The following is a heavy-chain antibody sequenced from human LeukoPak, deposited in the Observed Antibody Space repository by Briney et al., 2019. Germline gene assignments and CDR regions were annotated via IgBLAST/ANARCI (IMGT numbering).Heavy chain of an antibody. CDR3: ARDHVIDYDFWSGYPTAPTYYYYMDV. CDR1: GGTFRSYA. D-gene: IGHD3-3*01. V-gene: IGHV1-69*05. Sequence: GASVQVSCKASGGTFRSYAISWVRQAPGQGLEWMGGIIPIFGTANYAQKFQGRVTITTDESTSTAYMELSSLRSEDTAVYYCARDHVIDYDFWSGYPTAPTYYYYMDVWGKGTTVTVSS. CDR2: IIPIFGTA. J-gene: IGHJ6*03.